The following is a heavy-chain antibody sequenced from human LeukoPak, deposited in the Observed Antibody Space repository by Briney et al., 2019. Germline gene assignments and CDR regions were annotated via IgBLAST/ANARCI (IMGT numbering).Heavy chain of an antibody. J-gene: IGHJ4*02. CDR1: GYTSTGYY. CDR3: ARPRRITMTFDY. Sequence: ASVKVSCKASGYTSTGYYMHWVRQAPGQGLEWMGWINPNSGGTNYAQKFQGRVTMTRDTSISTAYMELSRLRSDDTAVYYCARPRRITMTFDYWGQGTLVTVSS. D-gene: IGHD3-22*01. CDR2: INPNSGGT. V-gene: IGHV1-2*02.